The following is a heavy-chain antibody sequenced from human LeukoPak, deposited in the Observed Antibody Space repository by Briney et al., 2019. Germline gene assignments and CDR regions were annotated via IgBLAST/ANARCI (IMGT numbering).Heavy chain of an antibody. CDR3: AKWEGDYGGNLGYY. CDR2: ISSSGNYI. Sequence: GGSLRPSCAASGFSFSSYTMNWVSQAPGKGLEWVSSISSSGNYIYYADSVKDRFTISRDNAKNSLYLQMSSLRAEDTAVYYCAKWEGDYGGNLGYYWGQGELVTVSS. CDR1: GFSFSSYT. D-gene: IGHD4-23*01. V-gene: IGHV3-21*04. J-gene: IGHJ4*02.